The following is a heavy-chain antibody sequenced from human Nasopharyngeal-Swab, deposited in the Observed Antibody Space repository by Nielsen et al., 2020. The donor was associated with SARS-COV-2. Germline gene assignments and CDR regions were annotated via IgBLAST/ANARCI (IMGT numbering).Heavy chain of an antibody. CDR3: ASQNFWSGYYKRDPIDY. D-gene: IGHD3-3*01. J-gene: IGHJ4*02. Sequence: WIRQPPGKGLEWIGYIYYSGSTNYNPSLKSRVTISVDTSKNQFSLKLSSVTAADTAAYYCASQNFWSGYYKRDPIDYWGQGTLVTVSS. V-gene: IGHV4-61*07. CDR2: IYYSGST.